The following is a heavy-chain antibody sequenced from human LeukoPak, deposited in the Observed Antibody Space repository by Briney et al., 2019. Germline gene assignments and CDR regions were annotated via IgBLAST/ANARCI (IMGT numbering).Heavy chain of an antibody. CDR3: ARDLYPGY. D-gene: IGHD3-16*01. J-gene: IGHJ4*02. Sequence: ETLSLTCTVSGGSISSSSYYWGWIRQPPGKGLEWVSYISSSSSTIHYVDSVKGRFTISRDDAKNSLYLQMNNLRAEDTAVYYCARDLYPGYWGQGTLVTVSS. CDR1: GGSISSSS. CDR2: ISSSSSTI. V-gene: IGHV3-48*01.